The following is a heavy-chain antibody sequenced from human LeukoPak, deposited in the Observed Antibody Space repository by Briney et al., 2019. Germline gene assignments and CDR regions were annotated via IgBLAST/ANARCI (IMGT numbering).Heavy chain of an antibody. CDR2: ISGDGNAK. Sequence: GGSLRLSCPASGFSFSSYSINWVRQAPEKGLEWVSYISGDGNAKHYTDSVKGRFTISRDNAKNALYLQMNSLRAEDTAVYFCARDYVYAFDYWGQGTLVTVSS. CDR3: ARDYVYAFDY. J-gene: IGHJ4*02. CDR1: GFSFSSYS. D-gene: IGHD2/OR15-2a*01. V-gene: IGHV3-48*01.